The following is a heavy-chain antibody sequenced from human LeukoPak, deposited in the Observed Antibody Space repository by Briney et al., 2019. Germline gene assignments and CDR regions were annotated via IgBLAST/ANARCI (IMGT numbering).Heavy chain of an antibody. CDR1: GFTFSSYA. V-gene: IGHV3-23*01. J-gene: IGHJ3*02. CDR3: AKPTYDSSGYYYADAFDI. CDR2: ISGSGGST. D-gene: IGHD3-22*01. Sequence: QSGGSLRLSCAASGFTFSSYAMSWVRQAPGKGLEWVSAISGSGGSTYYADSVKGRFTISRDNSKNTLYLQMNSLRAEDTAVYYCAKPTYDSSGYYYADAFDIWGQGTMVTVSS.